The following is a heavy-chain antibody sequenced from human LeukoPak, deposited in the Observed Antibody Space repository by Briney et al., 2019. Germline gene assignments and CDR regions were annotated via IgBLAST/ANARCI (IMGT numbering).Heavy chain of an antibody. CDR3: AQGSVDLNSGYPYFEY. CDR2: IYTSGGT. D-gene: IGHD3-9*01. V-gene: IGHV4-61*02. Sequence: SETLSLTCTASGDSISSATYYWAWIRQPAGKGLEWIGRIYTSGGTNYNPSLKSRVTISVDTSKNQFSLKLNSVTAADTAVYYCAQGSVDLNSGYPYFEYWGQGTLVSVSS. J-gene: IGHJ4*02. CDR1: GDSISSATYY.